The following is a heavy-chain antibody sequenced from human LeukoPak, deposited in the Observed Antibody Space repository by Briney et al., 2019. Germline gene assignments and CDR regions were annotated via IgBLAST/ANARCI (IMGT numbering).Heavy chain of an antibody. V-gene: IGHV4-61*02. CDR2: IYTSGST. CDR1: GNSISSGDYY. J-gene: IGHJ5*02. CDR3: ARRGYTYGWGWFDP. Sequence: NTSQTLSLTCTVSGNSISSGDYYWIWIRQPAGKGLEWIVRIYTSGSTTYNPSLKSRVTISVDTAKNQLSLKVNSVTAADTAVYYCARRGYTYGWGWFDPWGQGTLVTVSS. D-gene: IGHD5-18*01.